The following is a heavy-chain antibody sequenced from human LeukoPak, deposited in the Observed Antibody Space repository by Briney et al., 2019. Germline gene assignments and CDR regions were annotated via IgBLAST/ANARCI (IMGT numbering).Heavy chain of an antibody. CDR1: GFTFSSYR. J-gene: IGHJ4*02. Sequence: PGGSLRLSCAASGFTFSSYRMNWVRQAPGKGLEWVSSISSSSSYIYYADSVKGRFTISRDNAKNSLYLQMNSLRAEDTAVYYCAREYSSSHYFDYWGQGTLVTVSS. D-gene: IGHD6-6*01. CDR2: ISSSSSYI. CDR3: AREYSSSHYFDY. V-gene: IGHV3-21*01.